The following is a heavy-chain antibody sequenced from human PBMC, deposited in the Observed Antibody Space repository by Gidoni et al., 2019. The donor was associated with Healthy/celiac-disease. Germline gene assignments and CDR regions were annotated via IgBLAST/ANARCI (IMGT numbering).Heavy chain of an antibody. V-gene: IGHV3-30*18. CDR1: GFTFSSYG. D-gene: IGHD1-26*01. Sequence: QVQLVESGGGVVQPGLSLRLSCAASGFTFSSYGMHWVRQAPGKGLEWVAVISYDGSNKYYADSVKGRFTISRDNSKNTLYLQMNSLRAEDTAVYYCANESPLSGSPNWGQGTLVTVSS. CDR3: ANESPLSGSPN. J-gene: IGHJ4*02. CDR2: ISYDGSNK.